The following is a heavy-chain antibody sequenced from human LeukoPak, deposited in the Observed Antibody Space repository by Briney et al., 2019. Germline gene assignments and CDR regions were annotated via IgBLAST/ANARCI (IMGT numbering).Heavy chain of an antibody. CDR1: GFTVSSNY. CDR3: ARAKISYYDFWSGYYRDYYYYYYGMDV. V-gene: IGHV3-53*01. D-gene: IGHD3-3*01. J-gene: IGHJ6*02. Sequence: PGGSLRLFCAASGFTVSSNYMSWVRQAPGKGLEWVSVIYSGGSTYYADSVKGRFTISRDNSKNTLYLQMNSLRAEDTAVYYCARAKISYYDFWSGYYRDYYYYYYGMDVWGQGTTVTVSS. CDR2: IYSGGST.